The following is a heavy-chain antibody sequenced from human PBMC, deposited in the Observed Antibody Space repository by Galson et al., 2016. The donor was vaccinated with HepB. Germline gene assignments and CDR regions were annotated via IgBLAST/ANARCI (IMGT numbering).Heavy chain of an antibody. D-gene: IGHD2-2*01. V-gene: IGHV3-7*04. CDR1: GFTFSSYW. Sequence: SLRLSCAASGFTFSSYWMTWVRQVPGKGLEWVANIKEDGSEEYYVDSVKGRFTISRDNAKNSLYLQMNGLRVEDTAVYFCARDRFFVVAPAAGTFDVWGQGRLVTVSS. CDR3: ARDRFFVVAPAAGTFDV. CDR2: IKEDGSEE. J-gene: IGHJ3*01.